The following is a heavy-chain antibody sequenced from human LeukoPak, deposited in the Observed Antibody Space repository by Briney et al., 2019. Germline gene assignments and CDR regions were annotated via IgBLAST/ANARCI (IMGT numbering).Heavy chain of an antibody. V-gene: IGHV1-3*01. J-gene: IGHJ4*02. CDR3: AREVAI. D-gene: IGHD2-15*01. CDR1: GYTLGTYT. CDR2: IYAGNGNV. Sequence: ASVKVSCKASGYTLGTYTMHWLRQAPGQRPEWMGCIYAGNGNVKYSQNFQARVTITRDTSANTAYLELSSLRSEDTAVYYCAREVAIWGQGTLVTVSS.